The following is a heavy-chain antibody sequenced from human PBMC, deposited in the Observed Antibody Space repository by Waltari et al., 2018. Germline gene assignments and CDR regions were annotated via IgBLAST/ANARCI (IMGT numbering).Heavy chain of an antibody. J-gene: IGHJ4*02. CDR3: ARHTRGERDTGGASDY. V-gene: IGHV5-51*01. CDR2: IYPGDSDT. CDR1: GYSFTSYW. Sequence: EVQLVQSGAEVKKPGESLKISCKGSGYSFTSYWIGWVRQMPVKGLEWMGIIYPGDSDTRYSPSFQGQVTISADKSISTAYLQWSSLKASDTAMYYCARHTRGERDTGGASDYWGQGTLVTVSS. D-gene: IGHD1-26*01.